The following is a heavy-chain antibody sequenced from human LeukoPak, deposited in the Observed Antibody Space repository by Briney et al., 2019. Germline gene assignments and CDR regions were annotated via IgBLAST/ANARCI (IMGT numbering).Heavy chain of an antibody. J-gene: IGHJ4*02. CDR1: GFTFTNYA. CDR3: ASTAQG. CDR2: ISTNGGST. V-gene: IGHV3-64D*06. D-gene: IGHD5/OR15-5a*01. Sequence: GGAVRLSCSASGFTFTNYAMHRVRQAPGKGLEYVSAISTNGGSTYYADSVKGRFTISRDNSKNTLYLQMSSLSTEDTAVYYCASTAQGWGQGILVTVS.